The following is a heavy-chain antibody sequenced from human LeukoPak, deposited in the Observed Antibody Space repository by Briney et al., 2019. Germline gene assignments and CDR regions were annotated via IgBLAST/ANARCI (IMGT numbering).Heavy chain of an antibody. CDR1: GYTFTSYG. Sequence: ASVKVSCKASGYTFTSYGISWVRQAPGQGLEWMGWISAYNGKTIHAQKLQDRVTMTTDTPTSTGYMELRSPISDDTAVYYCARPIGEHAFDIWGQGTMVTVSS. J-gene: IGHJ3*02. V-gene: IGHV1-18*01. CDR2: ISAYNGKT. D-gene: IGHD1-26*01. CDR3: ARPIGEHAFDI.